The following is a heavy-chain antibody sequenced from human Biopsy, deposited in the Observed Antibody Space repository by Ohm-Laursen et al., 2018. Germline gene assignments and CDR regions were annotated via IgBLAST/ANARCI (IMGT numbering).Heavy chain of an antibody. CDR1: GFSLSDNY. CDR3: ARAGRYCSGGGCYSWFDS. CDR2: IRDKANSYTT. D-gene: IGHD2-15*01. J-gene: IGHJ5*01. V-gene: IGHV3-72*01. Sequence: SLRLSCAASGFSLSDNYMDWVRQAPGKGLEWVGRIRDKANSYTTDYAASVKGRFTISRDDSKNSLYPQMNSLKTEDTALYYCARAGRYCSGGGCYSWFDSWGQGTLVTVSS.